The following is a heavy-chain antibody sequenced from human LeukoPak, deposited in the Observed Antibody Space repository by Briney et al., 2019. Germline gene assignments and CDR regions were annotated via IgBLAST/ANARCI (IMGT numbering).Heavy chain of an antibody. CDR2: VYHSGST. Sequence: SQTLSLTCTVSGASINSGGFYWSWIRQPPGKGLEWIGYVYHSGSTYYNPSLKSRVTMLVDRSKNQFFLKLNSVTAADTAVYYCARDRGMGYYFDYWGQGTLVTVSS. V-gene: IGHV4-30-2*01. CDR3: ARDRGMGYYFDY. CDR1: GASINSGGFY. D-gene: IGHD2-15*01. J-gene: IGHJ4*02.